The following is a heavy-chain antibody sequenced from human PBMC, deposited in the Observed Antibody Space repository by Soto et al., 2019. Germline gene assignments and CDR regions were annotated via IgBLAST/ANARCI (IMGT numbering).Heavy chain of an antibody. D-gene: IGHD6-19*01. Sequence: EVQVLESGGGLEQPGGSLRLSCASSGFTFSSYAMNWVRQAPGKGLEWVSAISGSGGSTHYADSVKGRFTISRDNSKNTLYLQMNSLRVEDTGVYYCATGLAVAATVPFDVWGQGTVVTVSS. CDR1: GFTFSSYA. J-gene: IGHJ3*01. V-gene: IGHV3-23*01. CDR2: ISGSGGST. CDR3: ATGLAVAATVPFDV.